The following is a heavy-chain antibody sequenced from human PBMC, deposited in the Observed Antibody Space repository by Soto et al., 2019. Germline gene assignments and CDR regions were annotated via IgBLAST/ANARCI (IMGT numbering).Heavy chain of an antibody. J-gene: IGHJ4*02. CDR1: GGSISSYY. V-gene: IGHV4-59*08. Sequence: SETLSLTCTVSGGSISSYYWSWIRQPPGKGLEWIGYIYYSGSTNYNPSLKSRVTISVDTSKNQFSLKLSSVTAADTAVYYCAGTHAAVRPRPKAVAGIFDYGGQETGFTVP. D-gene: IGHD6-19*01. CDR2: IYYSGST. CDR3: AGTHAAVRPRPKAVAGIFDY.